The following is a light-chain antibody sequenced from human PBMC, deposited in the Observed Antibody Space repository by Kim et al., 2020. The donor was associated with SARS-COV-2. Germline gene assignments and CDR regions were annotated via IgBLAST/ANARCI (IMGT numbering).Light chain of an antibody. CDR3: QKYNSAPWT. V-gene: IGKV1-27*01. Sequence: ASTGKRVTITCRASQDIANSLAWYQQKPGRVPQVLIYAASTLQSGVPSRFSGSGSGTEFTLTIDSLQTEDVATYYCQKYNSAPWTFGPGTKVDIK. CDR2: AAS. CDR1: QDIANS. J-gene: IGKJ1*01.